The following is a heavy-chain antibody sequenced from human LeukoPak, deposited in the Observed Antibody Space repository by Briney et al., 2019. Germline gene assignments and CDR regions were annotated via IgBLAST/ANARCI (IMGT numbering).Heavy chain of an antibody. Sequence: ASVKVSCEVSGYTLTELSMHWVRQAPGKGLEWMGGFDPEDGETIYAQKFQGRVTMTEDTSTDTAYMELSSLRSEDTAVYYCATDLYYYDSSGRRWGQGTLVTVSS. D-gene: IGHD3-22*01. J-gene: IGHJ4*02. CDR2: FDPEDGET. CDR3: ATDLYYYDSSGRR. V-gene: IGHV1-24*01. CDR1: GYTLTELS.